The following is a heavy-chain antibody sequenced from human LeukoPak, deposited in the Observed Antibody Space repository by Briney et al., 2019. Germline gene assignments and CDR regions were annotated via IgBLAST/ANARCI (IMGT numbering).Heavy chain of an antibody. V-gene: IGHV4-59*08. Sequence: SETVSLTCTVSGGSISSYYWSWTRQPPGKGLEWIGYIYYSGSTNYNPSLKSRVTISVDTSKNQFSLKLSSVTAADTAVYYCARHFRSYCSGGSCYGWFDPWGQGTLVTVSS. CDR3: ARHFRSYCSGGSCYGWFDP. D-gene: IGHD2-15*01. CDR1: GGSISSYY. CDR2: IYYSGST. J-gene: IGHJ5*02.